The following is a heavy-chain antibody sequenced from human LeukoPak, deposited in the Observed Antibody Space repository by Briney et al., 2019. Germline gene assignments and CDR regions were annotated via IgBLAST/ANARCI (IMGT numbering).Heavy chain of an antibody. Sequence: GGSLRLSCAASGFTFSSYGMHWVRQAPGKGLEWVAFIRYDGSNKYYADSVKGRFTISRDNSKNTLYLQMNSLRAEDTAVYYCAKSLGYCSSTSCYGNGYWGQGTLVTVSS. D-gene: IGHD2-2*01. V-gene: IGHV3-30*02. J-gene: IGHJ4*02. CDR3: AKSLGYCSSTSCYGNGY. CDR1: GFTFSSYG. CDR2: IRYDGSNK.